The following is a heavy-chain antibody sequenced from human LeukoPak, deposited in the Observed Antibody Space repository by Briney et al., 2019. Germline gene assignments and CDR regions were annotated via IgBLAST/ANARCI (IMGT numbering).Heavy chain of an antibody. J-gene: IGHJ4*02. CDR2: VSSSRNYI. CDR1: GFTFSSYT. D-gene: IGHD5-18*01. V-gene: IGHV3-21*01. Sequence: GGSLRLSCAGSGFTFSSYTMNWVRQAPGKGLEWVSSVSSSRNYIFYADSVKGRFSVSRDNTKNSLYLQMDSLRAEDTAVYYCARERPMVTNLDYWGQGTLVTVSS. CDR3: ARERPMVTNLDY.